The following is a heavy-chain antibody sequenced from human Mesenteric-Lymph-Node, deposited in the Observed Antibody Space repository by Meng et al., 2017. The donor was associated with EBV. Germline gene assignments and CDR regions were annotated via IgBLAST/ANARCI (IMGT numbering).Heavy chain of an antibody. CDR1: GGAISNSNG. J-gene: IGHJ4*02. V-gene: IGHV4-4*02. Sequence: ESARGRGTPSGPRPLTRAAAGGAISNSNGGGGVRQPPGKGVEWIGEIYHRGSTNYHPSLTSRVTISLDQSKNHFILKLSSGPAADTAVYYCARDRGGGYDRGYYFDYWGQGTLVTVSS. D-gene: IGHD3-22*01. CDR2: IYHRGST. CDR3: ARDRGGGYDRGYYFDY.